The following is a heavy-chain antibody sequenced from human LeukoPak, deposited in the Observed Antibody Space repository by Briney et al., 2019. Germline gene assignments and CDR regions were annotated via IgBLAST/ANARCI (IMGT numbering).Heavy chain of an antibody. Sequence: GGSLRLSCAASGFSFSSYNMNWVRQAPGKVLEWVSSITTSSTYTFYADSVKGRFTISRDNAKNSLYLQMNSLRVEDTAVYYCARDPYSGSYGDSYYYYMDVWGKGTTITIPS. CDR2: ITTSSTYT. CDR1: GFSFSSYN. D-gene: IGHD1-26*01. V-gene: IGHV3-21*01. J-gene: IGHJ6*03. CDR3: ARDPYSGSYGDSYYYYMDV.